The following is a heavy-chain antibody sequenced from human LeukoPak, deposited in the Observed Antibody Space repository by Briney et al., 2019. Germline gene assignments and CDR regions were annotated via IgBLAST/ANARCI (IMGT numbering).Heavy chain of an antibody. CDR1: GGSISSGSYY. Sequence: SETLSLTCAVSGGSISSGSYYWSWIRQPAGKGLEWIGRIYTSGSTNYNPSLKSRVTISVDTSKNQFSLKLSSVTAADTAVYYCARDRYYYDSSARYFDYWGQGTLVTVSS. J-gene: IGHJ4*02. CDR3: ARDRYYYDSSARYFDY. V-gene: IGHV4-61*02. D-gene: IGHD3-22*01. CDR2: IYTSGST.